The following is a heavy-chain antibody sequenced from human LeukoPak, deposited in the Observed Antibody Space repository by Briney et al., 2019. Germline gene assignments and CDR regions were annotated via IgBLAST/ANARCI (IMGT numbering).Heavy chain of an antibody. D-gene: IGHD3-10*01. Sequence: PGGSLRLSCAASGFTFSGYAMNWVRQAPGKGLEWVSHIYSSDTTYADSVKGRFIISRDSAKNSLYLQMNSLRDEDTAVYYCARDLHYAFDIWGQGTMVTASS. V-gene: IGHV3-48*02. CDR3: ARDLHYAFDI. CDR2: IYSSDTT. J-gene: IGHJ3*02. CDR1: GFTFSGYA.